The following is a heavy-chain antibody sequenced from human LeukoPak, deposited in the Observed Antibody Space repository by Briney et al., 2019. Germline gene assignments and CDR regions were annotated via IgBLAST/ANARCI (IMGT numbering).Heavy chain of an antibody. V-gene: IGHV4-59*12. Sequence: SETLSLTCTVSGGSISSYYRSWIRQPPGKGLEWIGYIYYSGSTNYNPSLKSRVTISVDTSKNQFSLKLSSVTAADTAVYYCARLIRDDSSGYYYSNYFDYWGQGTLVTVSS. CDR2: IYYSGST. D-gene: IGHD3-22*01. CDR1: GGSISSYY. J-gene: IGHJ4*02. CDR3: ARLIRDDSSGYYYSNYFDY.